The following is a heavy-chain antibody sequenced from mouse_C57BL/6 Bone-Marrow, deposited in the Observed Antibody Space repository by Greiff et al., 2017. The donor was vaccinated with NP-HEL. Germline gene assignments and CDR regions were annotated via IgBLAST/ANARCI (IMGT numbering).Heavy chain of an antibody. CDR2: ISDGGSYT. V-gene: IGHV5-4*01. CDR3: ARERTYGSDY. D-gene: IGHD1-1*01. Sequence: EVMLVESGGGLVKPGGSLKLSCAASGFTFSSYAMSWVRQTPEKRLEWVATISDGGSYTYYPDNVKGRFTISRDNAKNNLYLQMSHLKSEDTAMYYCARERTYGSDYWGQGTTLTVSS. J-gene: IGHJ2*01. CDR1: GFTFSSYA.